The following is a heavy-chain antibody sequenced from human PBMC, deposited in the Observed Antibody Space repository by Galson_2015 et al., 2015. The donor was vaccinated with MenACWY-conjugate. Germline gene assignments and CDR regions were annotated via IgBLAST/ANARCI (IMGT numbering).Heavy chain of an antibody. J-gene: IGHJ6*02. CDR2: INPADSNI. D-gene: IGHD1-26*01. V-gene: IGHV5-51*01. CDR1: GYSFTNYW. CDR3: ARHPPGGRGMDV. Sequence: QSGAEVKKPGESLKISCKGSGYSFTNYWIAWVRQMPGKGLEWVGPINPADSNIRYNPSFQGQVTISADESISTAHLQWSSLKASDTAMYYCARHPPGGRGMDVWGRGTTVTVSS.